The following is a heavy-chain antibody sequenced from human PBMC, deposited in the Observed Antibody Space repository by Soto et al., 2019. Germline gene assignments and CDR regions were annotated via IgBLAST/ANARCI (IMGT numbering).Heavy chain of an antibody. D-gene: IGHD3-10*01. CDR1: GGSISSGGYY. V-gene: IGHV4-31*03. CDR3: ARDSDPYYYGSGSYIY. CDR2: IYYSGST. Sequence: QVQLQESGPGLVKPSQTLSLTCTVSGGSISSGGYYWSWIRQHPGKGLEWIGYIYYSGSTYYNPSLKSRVTISVDTAKNQFSLKLSSVTAADTAVYYCARDSDPYYYGSGSYIYWGQGTLVTVSS. J-gene: IGHJ4*02.